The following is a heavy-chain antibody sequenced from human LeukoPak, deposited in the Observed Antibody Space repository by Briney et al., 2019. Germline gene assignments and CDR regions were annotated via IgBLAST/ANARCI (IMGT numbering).Heavy chain of an antibody. J-gene: IGHJ4*02. CDR1: GVSFSGYY. D-gene: IGHD3-10*01. V-gene: IGHV4-34*01. Sequence: NPSETLSLTCAVYGVSFSGYYWSWLPQPPGKGLEWIGEINHSGSTNYNPSLKSRVTISVATSKNQFSLKLSSVPAADTAVYYCARPGQRRVRGVKGGYFDYWGQGTLVTVSS. CDR2: INHSGST. CDR3: ARPGQRRVRGVKGGYFDY.